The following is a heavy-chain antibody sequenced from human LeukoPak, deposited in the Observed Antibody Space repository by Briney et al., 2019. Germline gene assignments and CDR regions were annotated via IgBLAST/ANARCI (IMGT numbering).Heavy chain of an antibody. J-gene: IGHJ1*01. CDR2: IFMNRNT. V-gene: IGHV3-53*01. D-gene: IGHD2-21*01. CDR3: ASDAGFSSYSS. Sequence: VSIIFMNRNTFYADCVKGRFTISRDDSKNKLLLQMDNLRLEDTAMYYCASDAGFSSYSSWGQGTLVTVSS.